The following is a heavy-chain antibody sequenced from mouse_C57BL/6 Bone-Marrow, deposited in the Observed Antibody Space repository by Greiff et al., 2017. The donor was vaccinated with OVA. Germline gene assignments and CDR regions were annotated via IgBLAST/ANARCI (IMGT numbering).Heavy chain of an antibody. CDR2: ISSGGSYT. V-gene: IGHV5-6*01. D-gene: IGHD1-1*01. CDR1: GFTFSSYG. Sequence: VQRVESGGDLVKPGGSLKLSCAASGFTFSSYGMSWVRQTPDKRLEWVATISSGGSYTYYPDSVKGRFTISRDNAKNTLYLQMSSLKSEDTAMYYCARQPDYYGSSRYAMDYWGQGTSVTVSS. J-gene: IGHJ4*01. CDR3: ARQPDYYGSSRYAMDY.